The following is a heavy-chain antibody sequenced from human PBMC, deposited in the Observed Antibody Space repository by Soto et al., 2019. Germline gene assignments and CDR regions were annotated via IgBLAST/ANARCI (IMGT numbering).Heavy chain of an antibody. J-gene: IGHJ6*02. D-gene: IGHD1-26*01. CDR1: GGTFSSYT. CDR2: IIPILGIA. CDR3: AANSGSYYYYGMDV. V-gene: IGHV1-69*02. Sequence: QVQLVQSGAEVKKPGSSVKVSCKASGGTFSSYTISWVRQTPGQGLEWMGRIIPILGIANYAQKFQGRVTITAYKSTSTAYRELSSLRSEDTAVYYCAANSGSYYYYGMDVWGQGTTVTVSS.